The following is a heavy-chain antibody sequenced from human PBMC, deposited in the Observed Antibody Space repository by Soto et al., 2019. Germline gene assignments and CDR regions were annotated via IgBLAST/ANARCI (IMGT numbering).Heavy chain of an antibody. CDR2: ISAYNGNT. Sequence: ASVKVSCKASGYTFTSCGISWVRQAPGQGLEWMGWISAYNGNTNYAQKLQGRVTMTTDTSTSTAYMELRSLRSDDTAVYYCARVPGGDTAMVPFDYWGQGTLVTVSS. V-gene: IGHV1-18*01. D-gene: IGHD5-18*01. J-gene: IGHJ4*02. CDR3: ARVPGGDTAMVPFDY. CDR1: GYTFTSCG.